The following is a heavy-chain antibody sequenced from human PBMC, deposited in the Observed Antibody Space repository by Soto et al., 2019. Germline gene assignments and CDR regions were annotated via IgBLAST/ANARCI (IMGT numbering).Heavy chain of an antibody. Sequence: SETLSLTCAVYGGSFSGYYWSWIRQPPGKGLEWIGEINHSGGTNYNPSLKSRVTISVDTSKNQFSLKLSSVTAADTAVYYCARAGTLQLSYGMDVWGQGTTVTVSS. CDR1: GGSFSGYY. J-gene: IGHJ6*02. CDR3: ARAGTLQLSYGMDV. CDR2: INHSGGT. D-gene: IGHD1-1*01. V-gene: IGHV4-34*01.